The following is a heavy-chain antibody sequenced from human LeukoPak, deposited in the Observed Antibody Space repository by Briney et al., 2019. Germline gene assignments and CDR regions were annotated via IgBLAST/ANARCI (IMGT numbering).Heavy chain of an antibody. D-gene: IGHD6-13*01. CDR3: ARTYSSSLLY. CDR1: GFTFSSYE. J-gene: IGHJ4*02. CDR2: ISSGGSTM. V-gene: IGHV3-48*03. Sequence: GGSLRLSCAASGFTFSSYEMNWVRQAPGKGLEWVSYISSGGSTMYYADSVKGRFTISRDNAKNSLYLQMNSLRAEDTAVYYCARTYSSSLLYWGQGTLVTVSS.